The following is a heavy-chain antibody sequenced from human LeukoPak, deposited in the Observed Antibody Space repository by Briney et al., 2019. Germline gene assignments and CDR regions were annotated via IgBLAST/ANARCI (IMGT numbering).Heavy chain of an antibody. CDR3: ARNIAAAFMDV. V-gene: IGHV4-61*02. CDR1: GGSISSGSYY. Sequence: PSETLSLTCTVSGGSISSGSYYWSWIRQPAGKGLEWIGRIYTSGSTNYNPSLKSRVTISVDTSKNQFSLKLSSVTAADTAVYYCARNIAAAFMDVWGKGTTVTVSS. D-gene: IGHD6-13*01. CDR2: IYTSGST. J-gene: IGHJ6*03.